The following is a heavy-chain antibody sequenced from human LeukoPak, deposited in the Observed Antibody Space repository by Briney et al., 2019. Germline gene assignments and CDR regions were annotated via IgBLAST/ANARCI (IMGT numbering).Heavy chain of an antibody. CDR2: IIPIFGTA. J-gene: IGHJ4*02. CDR3: GRKAGDCGANSCYSIDY. Sequence: ASVKVSCKAFGGSFSSEAISWVRQAPGQGLEWMGGIIPIFGTANYAQKFQGRVTITTDESTGTAYMEVSSLTSEDTAVYFCGRKAGDCGANSCYSIDYWGQGTLVTVSS. CDR1: GGSFSSEA. V-gene: IGHV1-69*05. D-gene: IGHD2-15*01.